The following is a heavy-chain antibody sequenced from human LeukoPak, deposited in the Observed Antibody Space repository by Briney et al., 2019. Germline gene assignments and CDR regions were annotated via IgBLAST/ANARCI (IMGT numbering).Heavy chain of an antibody. J-gene: IGHJ4*02. Sequence: GGSLRLSCAASGFTFDDYAMHWVRQAPGKGLEWVSGISWNSGSIGYADSVKGRFTISRDNAKNSLYLQMNSLRAEDTALYYCAKDRVAAAGTFGLDQWGQGTLVTVSS. CDR3: AKDRVAAAGTFGLDQ. V-gene: IGHV3-9*01. CDR2: ISWNSGSI. D-gene: IGHD6-13*01. CDR1: GFTFDDYA.